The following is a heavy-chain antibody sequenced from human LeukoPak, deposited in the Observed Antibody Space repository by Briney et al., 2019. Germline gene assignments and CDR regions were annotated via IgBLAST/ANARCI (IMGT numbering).Heavy chain of an antibody. D-gene: IGHD6-19*01. CDR3: ARDSFRIAVAGTYYYYGMDV. Sequence: ASVKVSCTASGYTFTGYYMHWVRQAPGQGLEGMGGINPNSGGTNYAQKFQGWVAMTRDTSISTAYMELSRLRSDDTAVYYCARDSFRIAVAGTYYYYGMDVWGQGTTVTVSS. V-gene: IGHV1-2*04. J-gene: IGHJ6*02. CDR2: INPNSGGT. CDR1: GYTFTGYY.